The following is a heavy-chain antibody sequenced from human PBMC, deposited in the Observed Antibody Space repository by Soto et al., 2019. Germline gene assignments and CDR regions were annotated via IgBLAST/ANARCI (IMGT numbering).Heavy chain of an antibody. CDR2: ISKSDYT. CDR3: AREDSIIIPAVSDF. Sequence: GGSLRLSCTVSGFAFNNYGINWVRQAPGKGLEWVSSISKSDYTYYSDSVKGRFTISRDNAKNSVSLQMNTLRVEDTAVYYCAREDSIIIPAVSDFWGQGTLVTVS. D-gene: IGHD2-2*01. J-gene: IGHJ4*02. V-gene: IGHV3-21*01. CDR1: GFAFNNYG.